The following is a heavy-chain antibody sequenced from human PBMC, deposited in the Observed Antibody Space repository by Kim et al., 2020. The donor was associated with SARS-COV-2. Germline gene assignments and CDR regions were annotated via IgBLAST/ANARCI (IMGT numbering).Heavy chain of an antibody. J-gene: IGHJ2*01. CDR1: GGSVTSHY. Sequence: SETLSLTCTVSGGSVTSHYWSWIRQPPGKGLEWIGYFHYSGSVKYIPSLKSRGTISVDTSKNQLSLKLSSVTAADTAVYYCARRIVSYFDLWGRGTLVTVSS. CDR3: ARRIVSYFDL. V-gene: IGHV4-59*08. D-gene: IGHD1-26*01. CDR2: FHYSGSV.